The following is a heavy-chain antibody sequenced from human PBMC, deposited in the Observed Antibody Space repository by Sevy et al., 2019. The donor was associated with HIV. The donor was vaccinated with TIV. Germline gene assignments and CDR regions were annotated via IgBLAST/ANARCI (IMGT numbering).Heavy chain of an antibody. J-gene: IGHJ4*02. V-gene: IGHV3-23*01. CDR1: GFTFTNYG. CDR2: ISNSGANT. D-gene: IGHD6-19*01. CDR3: AKEWTLLSDWYGEFDY. Sequence: GGSLRLSCAASGFTFTNYGMHWVRQAPGKGLEWVSGISNSGANTYYGHSVRGRFTVSRDNSKNTVYLQLNSLRAEDTAIYYCAKEWTLLSDWYGEFDYWGQGTLVTVSS.